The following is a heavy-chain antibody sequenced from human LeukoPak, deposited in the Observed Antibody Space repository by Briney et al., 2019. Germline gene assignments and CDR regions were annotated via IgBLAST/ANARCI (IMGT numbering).Heavy chain of an antibody. V-gene: IGHV3-53*01. J-gene: IGHJ4*02. D-gene: IGHD3-22*01. CDR1: GFTVSNNY. Sequence: GGSLILSCAASGFTVSNNYMSWVRQAPGKGLEWVSLIYSDGTTYYADSVKGRFTISRDNSKNTLYLQMNSLRAEDTAVYYCARDVTYYYDSSGGGFDCWGQGTLVTVSS. CDR2: IYSDGTT. CDR3: ARDVTYYYDSSGGGFDC.